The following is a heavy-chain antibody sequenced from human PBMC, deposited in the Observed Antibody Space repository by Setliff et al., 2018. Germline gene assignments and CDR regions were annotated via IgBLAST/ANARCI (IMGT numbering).Heavy chain of an antibody. CDR2: ISAFSRHT. CDR1: GYSFTMYG. V-gene: IGHV1-18*01. D-gene: IGHD1-1*01. Sequence: ASVKVSCKASGYSFTMYGVNWVRQAPGQGIGWMGWISAFSRHTEYSQKFKGRVAVTTDASTSTAYLDLWSLTSNDTAVYYCLRDRPYINSPENAFDIWGQGTTVTVSS. J-gene: IGHJ3*02. CDR3: LRDRPYINSPENAFDI.